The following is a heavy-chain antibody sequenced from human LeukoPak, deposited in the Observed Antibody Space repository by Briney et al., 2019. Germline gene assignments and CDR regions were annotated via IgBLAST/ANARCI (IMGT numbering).Heavy chain of an antibody. D-gene: IGHD2-15*01. CDR1: GFTFSSYE. Sequence: GGSLRLSCAASGFTFSSYEMNWVPQAPGKGLEGISYISSSGSPTYYAVSVRGRFTISRDNAKNSLYLQMNRRRAEDTAVYYCATWDLPASPEPWGEGTLVTVSS. CDR2: ISSSGSPT. J-gene: IGHJ5*02. V-gene: IGHV3-48*03. CDR3: ATWDLPASPEP.